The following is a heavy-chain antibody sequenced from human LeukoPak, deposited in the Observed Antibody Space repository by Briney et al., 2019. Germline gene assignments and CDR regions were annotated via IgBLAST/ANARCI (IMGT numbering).Heavy chain of an antibody. CDR1: GVDIYSSTYY. D-gene: IGHD2-15*01. Sequence: SETLSLTCTVSGVDIYSSTYYWAWIRQPPVKGLEFIGSIYYNEDTYSNPSLKSRLTISVDTSTNQFSLRLNSVTAADTAVYFCARQLAAGNDAFDIWGQGTMVTVSS. CDR3: ARQLAAGNDAFDI. J-gene: IGHJ3*02. V-gene: IGHV4-39*01. CDR2: IYYNEDT.